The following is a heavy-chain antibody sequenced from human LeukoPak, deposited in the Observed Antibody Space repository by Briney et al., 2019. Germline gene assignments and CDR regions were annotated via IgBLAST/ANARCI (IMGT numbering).Heavy chain of an antibody. CDR1: GYTFTGYY. CDR2: ISGYNGNT. V-gene: IGHV1-18*04. J-gene: IGHJ4*02. Sequence: GASVKVSCKASGYTFTGYYMHWVRQAPGQGLEWMGWISGYNGNTNYAQKLQGRVTMTTDTSTSTAYVELRSLRSDDTAVFYCARDQSFGAGSYQDYWGQGTLVTVSS. D-gene: IGHD3-10*01. CDR3: ARDQSFGAGSYQDY.